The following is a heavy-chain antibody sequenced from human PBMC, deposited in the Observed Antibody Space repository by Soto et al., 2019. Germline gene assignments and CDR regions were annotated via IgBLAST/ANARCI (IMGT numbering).Heavy chain of an antibody. CDR2: ISYDGSNK. D-gene: IGHD3-10*01. CDR1: GFTFSSYG. J-gene: IGHJ6*02. Sequence: GGSLRLSCAASGFTFSSYGMHWVRQAPGKGLEWVAVISYDGSNKYYADSVKGRFTISRDNSKNTLYLQMNSLRAEDTAVYYCAKEVSTYYYGPGSYYKDTVTYYYYGMDVWGQGTTVTVSS. V-gene: IGHV3-30*18. CDR3: AKEVSTYYYGPGSYYKDTVTYYYYGMDV.